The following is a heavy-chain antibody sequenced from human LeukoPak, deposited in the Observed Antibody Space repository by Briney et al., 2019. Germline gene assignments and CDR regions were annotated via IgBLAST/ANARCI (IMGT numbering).Heavy chain of an antibody. J-gene: IGHJ4*02. V-gene: IGHV3-23*01. CDR3: ANGIDETGIDY. CDR2: ISGNGGRT. CDR1: GFTFSILD. Sequence: PGGSLRLSCAASGFTFSILDMSWVRQAPGKGLEWVSAISGNGGRTYYADSVKGRFTISRDNSKNTLYLQMNSLRAEDTAVYYCANGIDETGIDYWGQGTLVTVSS. D-gene: IGHD1-14*01.